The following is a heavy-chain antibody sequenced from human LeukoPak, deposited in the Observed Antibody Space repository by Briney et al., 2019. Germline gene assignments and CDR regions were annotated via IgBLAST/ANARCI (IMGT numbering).Heavy chain of an antibody. D-gene: IGHD5-12*01. J-gene: IGHJ4*02. CDR3: ARDRWLGY. CDR2: IYYRGST. V-gene: IGHV4-59*01. Sequence: PSETLSLTCTVSGGSISSYFWSWVRQPPGKGLEWIGYIYYRGSTNYNPSLKSRVTISVDTSKNQFSLKLASVTTADTAVYYCARDRWLGYWGQGTLVTVSS. CDR1: GGSISSYF.